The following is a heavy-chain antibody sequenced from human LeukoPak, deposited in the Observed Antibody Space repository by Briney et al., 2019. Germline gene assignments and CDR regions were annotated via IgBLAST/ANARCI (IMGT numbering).Heavy chain of an antibody. D-gene: IGHD1-26*01. CDR1: GFTFSSYW. CDR2: IKQDGSEK. CDR3: ASSSGSYYPNWFDP. J-gene: IGHJ5*02. Sequence: GGSLRLSCAASGFTFSSYWMSWVRQAPGKGLEWVANIKQDGSEKYYVDSVKGRFTISRDNAKNSLYLQMNSLRAEDTAVYYCASSSGSYYPNWFDPWGQGTLVTVSS. V-gene: IGHV3-7*01.